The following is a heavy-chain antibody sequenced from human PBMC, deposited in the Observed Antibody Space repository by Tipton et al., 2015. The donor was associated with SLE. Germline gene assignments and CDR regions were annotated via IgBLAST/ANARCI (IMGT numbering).Heavy chain of an antibody. CDR2: IYSTGST. J-gene: IGHJ3*02. CDR3: ARDNRWYGSGSYHDAFDI. D-gene: IGHD1-26*01. V-gene: IGHV4-4*07. CDR1: GGSISDYY. Sequence: TLSLTCTVSGGSISDYYWSWIRQPAGKELEWIGHIYSTGSTNYNPSLRSRVTMSVDTSKNQFSLKLSSVTAADTAVYYCARDNRWYGSGSYHDAFDIWGQGTMVTVSS.